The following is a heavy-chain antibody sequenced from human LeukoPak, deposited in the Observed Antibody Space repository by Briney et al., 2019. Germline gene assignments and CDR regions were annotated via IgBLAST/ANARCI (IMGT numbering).Heavy chain of an antibody. V-gene: IGHV4-59*01. CDR1: GGSISSYY. D-gene: IGHD3-16*01. CDR2: IYYSGGT. Sequence: SETLSLTCTVSGGSISSYYWSWIRQPPGKGREWIGYIYYSGGTNDNPSLKSRVTISVDTSKNQFSLKLSSVTAADTAVYYCARTSGGIFDAFDIWGQGTMVTVSS. CDR3: ARTSGGIFDAFDI. J-gene: IGHJ3*02.